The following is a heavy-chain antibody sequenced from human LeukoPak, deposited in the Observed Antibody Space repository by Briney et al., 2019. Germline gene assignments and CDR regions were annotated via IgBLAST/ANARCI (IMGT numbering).Heavy chain of an antibody. CDR1: GFTFSSYA. CDR3: ARVGFREYYFDY. D-gene: IGHD3-10*01. CDR2: ISSSGSYI. J-gene: IGHJ4*02. Sequence: GGSLRLSCASSGFTFSSYAMSWVRQAPGKGLEWVSSISSSGSYIYYADSVKGRFTISRDNANNSLYLQMNSLRAEDTAVYYCARVGFREYYFDYWGQGTLVTVSS. V-gene: IGHV3-21*01.